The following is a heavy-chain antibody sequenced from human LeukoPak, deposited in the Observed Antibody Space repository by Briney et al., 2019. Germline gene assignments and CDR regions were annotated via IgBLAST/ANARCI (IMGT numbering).Heavy chain of an antibody. CDR1: GGSISSSSYY. J-gene: IGHJ4*02. CDR3: ARRESGGANNFFAC. D-gene: IGHD3-16*01. V-gene: IGHV4-39*01. Sequence: SETLSLTCTVSGGSISSSSYYWGWIRQPPGKGLEWIGRIYYSGSTYYNPSLKSRVTISVDTSKNQFSLKLSSVTAADTAVYYCARRESGGANNFFACWGQGTLVTVSS. CDR2: IYYSGST.